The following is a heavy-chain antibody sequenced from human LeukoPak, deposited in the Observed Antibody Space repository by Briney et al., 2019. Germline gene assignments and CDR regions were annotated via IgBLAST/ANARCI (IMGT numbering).Heavy chain of an antibody. V-gene: IGHV4-59*08. CDR2: IYYSGST. D-gene: IGHD3-22*01. Sequence: SETLSLTCTVSGGSISSYYWSWIRQPPGKGLEWIGCIYYSGSTNYNPSLKSRVTISVDTSKNQFPLKLSSVTAADTAVYYCASLYYYDSSGYYTLPNYFDYWGQGTLVTVSS. CDR3: ASLYYYDSSGYYTLPNYFDY. J-gene: IGHJ4*02. CDR1: GGSISSYY.